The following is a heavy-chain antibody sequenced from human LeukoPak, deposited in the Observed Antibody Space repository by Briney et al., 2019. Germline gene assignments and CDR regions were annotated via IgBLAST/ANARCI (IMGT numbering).Heavy chain of an antibody. J-gene: IGHJ4*02. D-gene: IGHD5-24*01. Sequence: ASVKVSCKASGYTFIGYYMHWVRQAPGQGLEWMGWIDPHSGGTNSEQNFQGRVTMSRDTSISTVYMELSRLRSGDKALYYCAREGVNGDVYNFSDYWGQGTLVTVSS. CDR3: AREGVNGDVYNFSDY. V-gene: IGHV1-2*02. CDR2: IDPHSGGT. CDR1: GYTFIGYY.